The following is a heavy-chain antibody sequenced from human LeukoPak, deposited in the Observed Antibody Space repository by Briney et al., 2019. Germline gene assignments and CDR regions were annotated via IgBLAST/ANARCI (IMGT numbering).Heavy chain of an antibody. CDR2: IYTNGNT. D-gene: IGHD3-16*01. Sequence: PSETLSLTCTVSGASIRSYYWSWIRQPAGKGLEWIGRIYTNGNTNYNPSLKSRVTMSVDTSKNQFSLKLSSVTAADTAVYYCARDRWGTRTLEPPDSEPQSKPRDLIYFDYWGQGTLVTVSS. V-gene: IGHV4-4*07. J-gene: IGHJ4*02. CDR1: GASIRSYY. CDR3: ARDRWGTRTLEPPDSEPQSKPRDLIYFDY.